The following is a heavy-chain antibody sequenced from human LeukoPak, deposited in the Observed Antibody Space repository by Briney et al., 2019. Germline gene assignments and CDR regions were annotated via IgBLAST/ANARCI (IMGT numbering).Heavy chain of an antibody. D-gene: IGHD2-2*01. V-gene: IGHV4-4*07. CDR2: IYTSGST. Sequence: SETLSPTCTVSGGSISTYYWSWIRQSAGKGLEWIGRIYTSGSTDYNPSLKSRVTMSVDTSKNQLSLELSSVTAADTAVYYCASRRCSTTCPEDYWGQGTLVTVSS. J-gene: IGHJ4*02. CDR3: ASRRCSTTCPEDY. CDR1: GGSISTYY.